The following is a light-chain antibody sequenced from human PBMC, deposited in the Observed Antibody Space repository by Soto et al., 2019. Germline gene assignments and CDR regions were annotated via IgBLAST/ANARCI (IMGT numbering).Light chain of an antibody. CDR3: SSYAGSNNKV. V-gene: IGLV2-8*01. J-gene: IGLJ1*01. Sequence: QSALTQPPSASGSPGQSVTISCTGTSSDVGGYNYVSWYQQHPGKAPKLMIYEDSKRPSGVPDRFSGSKSGNTASLTVSGLQAEDEADYYCSSYAGSNNKVFGTGTKLTVL. CDR1: SSDVGGYNY. CDR2: EDS.